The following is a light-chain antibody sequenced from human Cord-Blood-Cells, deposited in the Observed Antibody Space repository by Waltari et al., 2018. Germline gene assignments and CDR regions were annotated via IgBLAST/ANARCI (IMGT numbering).Light chain of an antibody. Sequence: IVMTQPPDSLAVSLGARATINCKCSKSVLYSSNNKNYFALYQQKPGQPPKLLIYWASTPKSGDPDRLSISGSRTEFDVAIYSLQSEDVAVYYGQQYNITPLAFGRGTKVEI. V-gene: IGKV4-1*01. CDR2: WAS. J-gene: IGKJ4*01. CDR1: KSVLYSSNNKNY. CDR3: QQYNITPLA.